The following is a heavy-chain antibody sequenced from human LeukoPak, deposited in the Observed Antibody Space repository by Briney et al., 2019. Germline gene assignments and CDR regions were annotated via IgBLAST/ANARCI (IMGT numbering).Heavy chain of an antibody. CDR2: IYTSGST. D-gene: IGHD6-25*01. V-gene: IGHV4-4*07. CDR1: GGSISSYY. J-gene: IGHJ4*02. CDR3: ARGIDRIAAYYFDY. Sequence: SETLSLTCTVSGGSISSYYWSWIRQPAGKGLEWIGRIYTSGSTNYNPSLKSRVTMSVDTSKNQFSLKLSSVTAADTAVYYCARGIDRIAAYYFDYWGQGTLVTVSS.